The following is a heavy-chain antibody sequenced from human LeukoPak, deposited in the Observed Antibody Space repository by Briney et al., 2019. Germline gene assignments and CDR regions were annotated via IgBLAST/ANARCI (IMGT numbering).Heavy chain of an antibody. V-gene: IGHV3-23*01. CDR1: GFTFSSYA. J-gene: IGHJ4*02. D-gene: IGHD4-17*01. Sequence: GGSLGLSCAASGFTFSSYAMSWVRQAPGKGLERVSAISGSGGSTYYADSVKGRFTISRDNSKNTLYLQMNSLRAEDTAVYYCARVVDHDYGDYYLDYWGQGTLVTVSS. CDR3: ARVVDHDYGDYYLDY. CDR2: ISGSGGST.